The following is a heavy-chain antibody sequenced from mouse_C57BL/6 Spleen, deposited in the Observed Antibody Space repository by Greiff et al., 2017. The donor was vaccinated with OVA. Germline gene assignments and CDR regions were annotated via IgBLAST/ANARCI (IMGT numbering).Heavy chain of an antibody. CDR2: ISSGSSTI. D-gene: IGHD1-1*01. Sequence: EVQGVESGGGLVKPGGSLKLSCAASGFTFSDYGMHWVRQAPEKGLEWVAYISSGSSTISYADTVKGRFTISRDNANNTLYMQMTSLRSEDTAMYYCARHGSSPYYAMDYWGKGTSVTVSS. CDR3: ARHGSSPYYAMDY. J-gene: IGHJ4*01. V-gene: IGHV5-17*01. CDR1: GFTFSDYG.